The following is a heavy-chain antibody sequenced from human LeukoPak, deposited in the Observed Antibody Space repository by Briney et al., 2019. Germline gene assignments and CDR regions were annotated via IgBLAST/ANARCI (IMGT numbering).Heavy chain of an antibody. Sequence: TLSLTCTVSGASISSGSYFWSWIRQPAGEGLEWIGRVYTSGSTYYNPSLKSRVTISVDTSKNQFSLKLSSVTAADTAVYYCARASTVVTWFDPWGQGTLVTVSS. D-gene: IGHD4-23*01. V-gene: IGHV4-61*02. CDR2: VYTSGST. CDR3: ARASTVVTWFDP. CDR1: GASISSGSYF. J-gene: IGHJ5*02.